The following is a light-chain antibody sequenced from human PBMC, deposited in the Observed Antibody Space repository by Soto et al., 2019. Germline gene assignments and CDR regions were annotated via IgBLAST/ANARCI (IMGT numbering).Light chain of an antibody. J-gene: IGKJ4*01. CDR2: AAS. Sequence: DSQLTQSPSFLSASVGDRVTITCRASQGISSYLAWYQQKPGKAPRLLIYAASTLQSGVPSRFSGSGSGTEFTLTISSLQPEDFATYYRQQLNSYPLTFGGGTKV. CDR1: QGISSY. CDR3: QQLNSYPLT. V-gene: IGKV1-9*01.